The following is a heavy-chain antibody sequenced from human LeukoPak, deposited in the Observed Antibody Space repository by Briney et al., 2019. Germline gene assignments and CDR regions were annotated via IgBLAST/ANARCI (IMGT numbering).Heavy chain of an antibody. CDR2: IWYDGSNK. J-gene: IGHJ4*02. CDR3: ARGVIAAAGIVDY. V-gene: IGHV3-33*01. D-gene: IGHD6-13*01. Sequence: GESLKISCAASGFTFGSYGMHWVRQAPGKGLEWVAVIWYDGSNKYYADSVKGRFTISRDNSKNTLYLQMNGLRAEDTAVYYCARGVIAAAGIVDYWGQGTLVTVSS. CDR1: GFTFGSYG.